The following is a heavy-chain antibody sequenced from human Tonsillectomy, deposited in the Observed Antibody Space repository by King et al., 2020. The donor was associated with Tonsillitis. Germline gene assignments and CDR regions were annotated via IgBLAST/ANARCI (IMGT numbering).Heavy chain of an antibody. Sequence: VQLVESGGGLVKPGGSLRLSCAASGFTFSDYYMSWIRQAPGKGLEWVSYISSSCSTIYYADSVKGRFTISRDNAKNSLYLQMNSLRAEDTAVYYCAGVVTMIVVVSDPFGWFDPWGQGTLVTVSS. CDR1: GFTFSDYY. D-gene: IGHD3-22*01. CDR3: AGVVTMIVVVSDPFGWFDP. J-gene: IGHJ5*02. CDR2: ISSSCSTI. V-gene: IGHV3-11*01.